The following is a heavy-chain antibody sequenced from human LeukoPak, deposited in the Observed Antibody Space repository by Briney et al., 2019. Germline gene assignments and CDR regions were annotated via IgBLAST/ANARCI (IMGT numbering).Heavy chain of an antibody. Sequence: SETLSLTCTVSGGSISSSSYYWGWIRQPPGKGLEWIGSIYYSGSTYYIPSLKSRVTISVDTSKNQFSLKLSSVTAADTAVYYCARYHRPENYDSSGHRFDYWGQGTLVTVSS. CDR2: IYYSGST. CDR1: GGSISSSSYY. J-gene: IGHJ4*02. V-gene: IGHV4-39*01. CDR3: ARYHRPENYDSSGHRFDY. D-gene: IGHD3-22*01.